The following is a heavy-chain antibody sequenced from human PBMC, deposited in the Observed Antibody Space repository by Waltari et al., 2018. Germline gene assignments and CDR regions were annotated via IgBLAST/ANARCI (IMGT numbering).Heavy chain of an antibody. CDR1: GGTFSSYT. Sequence: QVQLVQSGAEVKKPGSSVKVSCKASGGTFSSYTISWVRQAPGRGLEWMGRIIPILGISSYAQKFQGRGTITADKATSTAYMELSSLRSEDTAVYYWAREWGEDYGDYYFDYWGQGTLVTVSS. CDR3: AREWGEDYGDYYFDY. D-gene: IGHD4-17*01. V-gene: IGHV1-69*08. CDR2: IIPILGIS. J-gene: IGHJ4*02.